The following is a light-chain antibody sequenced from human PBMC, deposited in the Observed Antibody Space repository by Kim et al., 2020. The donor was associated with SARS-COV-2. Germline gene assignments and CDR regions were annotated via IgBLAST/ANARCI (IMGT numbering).Light chain of an antibody. CDR2: KAS. CDR3: QQYNSPWT. Sequence: DIQLTQSPSTLSASVGDRVTITCRASQSLGGWLAWYQHRPGKAPKLLIYKASTLEDGVPSRFSGSGSGTEFTLTISSLQPDDFATYYCQQYNSPWTFGQGTKVDIK. V-gene: IGKV1-5*03. CDR1: QSLGGW. J-gene: IGKJ1*01.